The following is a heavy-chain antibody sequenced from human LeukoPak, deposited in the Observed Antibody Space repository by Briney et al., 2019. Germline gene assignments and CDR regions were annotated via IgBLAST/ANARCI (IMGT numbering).Heavy chain of an antibody. Sequence: SENLSRNCAVYGGSFSGYYWSWIRQPPGKGLEWIGEINHSGSTIYNPSLKSRVTISVDTSKNQFSLKLSSVTAADTAVYYCARGRSYYDFPIDYWGQGTLVTVSS. J-gene: IGHJ4*02. V-gene: IGHV4-34*01. CDR3: ARGRSYYDFPIDY. CDR2: INHSGST. CDR1: GGSFSGYY. D-gene: IGHD3-3*01.